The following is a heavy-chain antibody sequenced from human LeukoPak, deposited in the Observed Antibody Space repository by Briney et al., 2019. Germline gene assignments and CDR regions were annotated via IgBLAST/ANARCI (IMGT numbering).Heavy chain of an antibody. D-gene: IGHD6-13*01. J-gene: IGHJ4*02. CDR1: GGTFSSYA. V-gene: IGHV1-69*05. CDR2: IIPIFGTA. CDR3: ASAPGSRSWYYFDY. Sequence: ASVKVSCKASGGTFSSYAISWVRQAPGQGLEWMGGIIPIFGTANYAQKFQGRVTITTDESTSTAYMELSSLRSDDTAVYYCASAPGSRSWYYFDYWGQGTLVTVSS.